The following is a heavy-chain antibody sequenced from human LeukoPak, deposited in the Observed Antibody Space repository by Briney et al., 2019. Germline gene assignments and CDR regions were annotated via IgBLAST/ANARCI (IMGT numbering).Heavy chain of an antibody. CDR1: GGTFSSYA. Sequence: SVKVSCKASGGTFSSYAISWVRQAPGQGLEWMGRIIPIFGTANYAQKFQGGVTITTDESTSTAYMELSSLRSEDTAVYYCARVLKLWRHAFDIWGQGTMVTVSS. D-gene: IGHD4/OR15-4a*01. CDR2: IIPIFGTA. J-gene: IGHJ3*02. CDR3: ARVLKLWRHAFDI. V-gene: IGHV1-69*05.